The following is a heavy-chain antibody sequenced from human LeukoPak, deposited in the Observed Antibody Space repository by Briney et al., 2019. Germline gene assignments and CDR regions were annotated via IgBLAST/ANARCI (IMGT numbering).Heavy chain of an antibody. D-gene: IGHD4-23*01. J-gene: IGHJ4*02. CDR2: ISSSSSTI. CDR1: GFTFSSYS. CDR3: AKDRSLDGGNSNGYFDS. Sequence: GGSLRLSCAASGFTFSSYSMNWVRQAPGKGLEWVSYISSSSSTIYYADSVKGRFTISRDNAKNSLYLQMNSLRDEDTAVYYCAKDRSLDGGNSNGYFDSWGQGTLVTVSS. V-gene: IGHV3-48*02.